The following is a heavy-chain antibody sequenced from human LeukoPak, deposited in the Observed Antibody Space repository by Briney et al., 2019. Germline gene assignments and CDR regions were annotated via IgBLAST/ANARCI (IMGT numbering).Heavy chain of an antibody. D-gene: IGHD2-2*01. CDR2: INHSGST. CDR3: ARVGQAQLLSNSFDY. V-gene: IGHV4-34*01. J-gene: IGHJ4*02. Sequence: PSGTLSLTCAVYGGSFSGYYWSWTRQPPGKGLEWIGEINHSGSTNYNPSLKSRVTISVDTSKNQFSLKLSSVTAADTAVYYCARVGQAQLLSNSFDYWGQGTLVTVSS. CDR1: GGSFSGYY.